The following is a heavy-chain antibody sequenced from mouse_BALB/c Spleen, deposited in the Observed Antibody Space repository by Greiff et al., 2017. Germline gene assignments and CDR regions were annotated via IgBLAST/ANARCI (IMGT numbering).Heavy chain of an antibody. J-gene: IGHJ4*01. V-gene: IGHV1-11*01. CDR3: GRTPYYGNYGDYAMDY. CDR1: GYTFTDHI. Sequence: QVHVKQSGAELASPGASVTLSCKASGYTFTDHIMNWVKKRPGQGLEWIGRIYPVSGETNYNQKFMGKATFSVDRSSSTVYMVLNSLTSEDPAVYYCGRTPYYGNYGDYAMDYWGQGTSVTVSS. CDR2: IYPVSGET. D-gene: IGHD2-10*01.